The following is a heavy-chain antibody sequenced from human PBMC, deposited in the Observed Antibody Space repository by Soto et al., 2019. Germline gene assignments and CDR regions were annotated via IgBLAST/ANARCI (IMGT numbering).Heavy chain of an antibody. CDR2: IDPSDSYT. CDR1: GYSFTSYW. CDR3: ASYLNRGYYGSGSYYSDPYYYYYGMDV. V-gene: IGHV5-10-1*01. D-gene: IGHD3-10*01. J-gene: IGHJ6*02. Sequence: PGESLKISCKGSGYSFTSYWISWVRQMPGKGLEWMGRIDPSDSYTNYSPSFQGHVTISADKSISTAYLQWSSLKASDTAMYYCASYLNRGYYGSGSYYSDPYYYYYGMDVWGQGTTVTVSS.